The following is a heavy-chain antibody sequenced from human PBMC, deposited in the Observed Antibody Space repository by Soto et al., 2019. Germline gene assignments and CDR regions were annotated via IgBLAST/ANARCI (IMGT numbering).Heavy chain of an antibody. V-gene: IGHV4-30-4*01. CDR1: GGSISSGDYY. J-gene: IGHJ4*02. CDR2: IYYSGST. CDR3: HVGAAAGTGGRVVDY. Sequence: SETLSLTCTVSGGSISSGDYYWIWIRQPPGKGLEWIGYIYYSGSTYYNPSLKSRVTISVDTSKNQFSLKLSSVTAADTAVYYCHVGAAAGTGGRVVDYWGQGTLVTVSS. D-gene: IGHD6-13*01.